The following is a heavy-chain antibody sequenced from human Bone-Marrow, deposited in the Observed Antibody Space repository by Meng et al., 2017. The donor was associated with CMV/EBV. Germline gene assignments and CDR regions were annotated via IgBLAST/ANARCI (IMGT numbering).Heavy chain of an antibody. J-gene: IGHJ4*02. CDR3: AKPAFGETDY. CDR2: IRYDGNNV. V-gene: IGHV3-30*02. D-gene: IGHD3-10*01. Sequence: GGSLRLSCAASGLNFSTFGMHWVRQAPGKGLEWVTFIRYDGNNVYYGDSVKGRFTVSRDNSRNTLYLQMNSLRAEDTAVYYCAKPAFGETDYWGQGPLVTVPS. CDR1: GLNFSTFG.